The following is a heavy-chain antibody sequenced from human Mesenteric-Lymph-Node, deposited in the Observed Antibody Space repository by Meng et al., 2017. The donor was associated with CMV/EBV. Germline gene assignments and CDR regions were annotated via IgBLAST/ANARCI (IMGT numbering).Heavy chain of an antibody. J-gene: IGHJ4*02. D-gene: IGHD1-1*01. Sequence: GESLKISCAASGFTLDGYAMHWVRQAPGKGLEWVSYINSRGGSTRYYADSVRGRFTISRDNAKNSLYLQMNSLRVEDTGVYYCARQLGIDYWGQGSLVTVSS. CDR1: GFTLDGYA. V-gene: IGHV3-48*03. CDR2: INSRGGSTR. CDR3: ARQLGIDY.